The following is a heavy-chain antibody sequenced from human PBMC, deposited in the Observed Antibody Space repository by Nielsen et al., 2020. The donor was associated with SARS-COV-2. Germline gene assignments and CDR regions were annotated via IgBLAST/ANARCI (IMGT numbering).Heavy chain of an antibody. CDR1: GYTFTSYY. Sequence: ASVKVSCKASGYTFTSYYMHWVRQAPGQGLEWMGIINPSGGSTSYAQKFQGRVTMTRDTSTSTVYMELSSLRSEDTAVYYCARARGYSYGLRHYYYYMDVWGKGTTVTVSS. CDR2: INPSGGST. D-gene: IGHD5-18*01. CDR3: ARARGYSYGLRHYYYYMDV. J-gene: IGHJ6*03. V-gene: IGHV1-46*01.